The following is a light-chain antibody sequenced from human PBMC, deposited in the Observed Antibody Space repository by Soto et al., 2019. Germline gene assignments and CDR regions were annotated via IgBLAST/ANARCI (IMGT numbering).Light chain of an antibody. CDR1: SSDVGGYNY. CDR2: DVS. CDR3: SSYTSSSTLV. V-gene: IGLV2-14*01. J-gene: IGLJ2*01. Sequence: QSALTQPASVSGSPGQSITISCTGTSSDVGGYNYVSWYQQHPGKAPKLMIYDVSNRPSGVSNRFSGSKSGNTASLTISGLQAEDEAVYYFSSYTSSSTLVFGGGTQLTVL.